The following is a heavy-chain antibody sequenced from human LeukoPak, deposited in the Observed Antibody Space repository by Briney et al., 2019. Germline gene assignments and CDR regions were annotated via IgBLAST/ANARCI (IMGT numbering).Heavy chain of an antibody. D-gene: IGHD3-10*01. CDR3: ARDLSHGSGSPFDY. CDR2: ISSSDSTI. V-gene: IGHV3-11*01. J-gene: IGHJ4*02. CDR1: GFTFSDYY. Sequence: RGSLRLSCAASGFTFSDYYMSWIRQAPGKGLEWVSYISSSDSTIYYTDSVKGRFIISRDNAKNSLYLQMNSLRAEDTAVYYCARDLSHGSGSPFDYWGQGTLVTVSS.